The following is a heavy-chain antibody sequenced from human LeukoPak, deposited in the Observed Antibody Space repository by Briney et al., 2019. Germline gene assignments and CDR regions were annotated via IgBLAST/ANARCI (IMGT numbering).Heavy chain of an antibody. CDR1: GFTFSSYG. CDR3: AKELGGNRPFDY. D-gene: IGHD4-23*01. J-gene: IGHJ4*02. V-gene: IGHV3-33*06. Sequence: GRALRLSCAASGFTFSSYGMHWVRQAPGKGLEWVAVIWFDGSSEYYADSVRGRFTISRDNSKNTLYLEMNSLRAEDTAVYYCAKELGGNRPFDYWGQGTLVTVSS. CDR2: IWFDGSSE.